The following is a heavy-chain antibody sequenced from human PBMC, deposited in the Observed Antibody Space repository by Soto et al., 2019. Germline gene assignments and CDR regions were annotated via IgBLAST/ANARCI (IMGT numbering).Heavy chain of an antibody. J-gene: IGHJ4*02. D-gene: IGHD3-22*01. V-gene: IGHV4-39*01. CDR1: GGSISSSSYY. Sequence: SETLCLTCAVSGGSISSSSYYWGWIRQPPGKGLEWIGSIYYSGSTYYNPSLKSRVTISVDTSKNQFSLKLSSVTAADTAVYYCARHNYHSSGPSAYWGQGTLVTVYS. CDR3: ARHNYHSSGPSAY. CDR2: IYYSGST.